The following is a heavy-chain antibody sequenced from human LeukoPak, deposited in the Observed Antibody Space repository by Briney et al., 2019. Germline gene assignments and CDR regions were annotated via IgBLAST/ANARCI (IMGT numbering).Heavy chain of an antibody. CDR1: GGTFSSYA. Sequence: SVKVSCKASGGTFSSYAISWVRQAPGQGLEWMGGTIPFFGTANYAQKFQGRVTITADESTSTAYMELSSLISEDTAVYYCASHVSPKLIATSGHPPLGWFDPWGQGTLVTVSS. D-gene: IGHD6-13*01. CDR2: TIPFFGTA. CDR3: ASHVSPKLIATSGHPPLGWFDP. V-gene: IGHV1-69*13. J-gene: IGHJ5*02.